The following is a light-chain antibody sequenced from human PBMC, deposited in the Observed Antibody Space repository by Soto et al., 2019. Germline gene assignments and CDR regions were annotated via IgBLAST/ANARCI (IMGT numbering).Light chain of an antibody. J-gene: IGLJ1*01. CDR1: SSDVGGYIY. Sequence: QSFLTQPRSVSGSPGQSVTVSSTGTSSDVGGYIYVSWYQQYPGKAPKLMIYDVSKRPSGVPDRFSCSKSGNTASLTISGLQAEDEADYYCCSFAGSHIYVFGTGTKVTVL. CDR3: CSFAGSHIYV. CDR2: DVS. V-gene: IGLV2-11*01.